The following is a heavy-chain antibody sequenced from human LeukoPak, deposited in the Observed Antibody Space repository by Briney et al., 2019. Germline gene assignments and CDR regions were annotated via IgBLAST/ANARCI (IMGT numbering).Heavy chain of an antibody. J-gene: IGHJ6*03. CDR1: GDSVSSNSAA. CDR3: ARDQGYSSSWFPLQTYYMDV. D-gene: IGHD6-13*01. Sequence: SQTLSLTCAISGDSVSSNSAAWNWIRQSPSRGLEWLGRTYYRSKWYNDYAVSVKSRITINPDTSKNQFSLQLNSVTPEDTAVYYCARDQGYSSSWFPLQTYYMDVWGKGTTVTVSS. CDR2: TYYRSKWYN. V-gene: IGHV6-1*01.